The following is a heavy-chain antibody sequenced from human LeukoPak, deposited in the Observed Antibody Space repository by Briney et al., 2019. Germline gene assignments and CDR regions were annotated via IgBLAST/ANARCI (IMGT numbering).Heavy chain of an antibody. CDR1: GGSISSGSYY. D-gene: IGHD1-26*01. J-gene: IGHJ5*02. CDR3: AAQQVGATLSRWFDP. V-gene: IGHV4-61*02. CDR2: IYTSGST. Sequence: SETLSLTCTVSGGSISSGSYYWSRIRQPAGKGREWIGRIYTSGSTNYNPSLKSRVTISVDTSKNQFSLKLSSVTAADTAVYYCAAQQVGATLSRWFDPWGQGTLVTVSS.